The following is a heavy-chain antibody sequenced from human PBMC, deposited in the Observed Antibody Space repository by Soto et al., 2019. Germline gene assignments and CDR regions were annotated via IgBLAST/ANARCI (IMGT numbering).Heavy chain of an antibody. CDR1: GFTFSTFW. Sequence: EVQLVESGGGLVQPGGSLRLSCAASGFTFSTFWMHWVRQAPGKGLVWVSRINSDGSTTTYADSVKGRFTISRDNAKNTLCLEMNSLRVEDMAVYYCARIPPGWGGGQLVLDYWGQGTLVTVSS. CDR2: INSDGSTT. D-gene: IGHD6-13*01. V-gene: IGHV3-74*01. CDR3: ARIPPGWGGGQLVLDY. J-gene: IGHJ4*02.